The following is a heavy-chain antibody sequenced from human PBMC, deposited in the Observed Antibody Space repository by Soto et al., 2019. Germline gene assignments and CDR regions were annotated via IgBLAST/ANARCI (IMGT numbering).Heavy chain of an antibody. Sequence: QPGGSLRLSCAASGFTFSSYSMNWVRQAPGKGLEWVSYISSSSSNIYYADSVKGRFTISRDNAKNSLYLQMNSLRDEDTAVYYCARDPAPRYYYDSSGPGAFDIWGQGTMVTGS. CDR3: ARDPAPRYYYDSSGPGAFDI. J-gene: IGHJ3*02. CDR1: GFTFSSYS. CDR2: ISSSSSNI. D-gene: IGHD3-22*01. V-gene: IGHV3-48*02.